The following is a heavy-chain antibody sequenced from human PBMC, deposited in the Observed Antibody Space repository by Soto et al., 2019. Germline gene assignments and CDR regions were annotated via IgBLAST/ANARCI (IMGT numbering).Heavy chain of an antibody. J-gene: IGHJ6*02. V-gene: IGHV3-30-3*01. D-gene: IGHD5-18*01. Sequence: QVQLVESGGGVVQPGRSLRLSCAASGFTFSSYAMHWVRQAPGKGLEWVAVISYDGSNKYYADSVKGRFTISRDNSKNTLYLQMNSLRAEDTAVYYCARVEGYSYGWGGYYYYGMDVWGQGTTVTVSS. CDR2: ISYDGSNK. CDR1: GFTFSSYA. CDR3: ARVEGYSYGWGGYYYYGMDV.